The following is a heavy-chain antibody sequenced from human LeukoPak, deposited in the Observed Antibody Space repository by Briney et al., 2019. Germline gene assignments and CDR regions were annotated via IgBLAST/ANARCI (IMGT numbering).Heavy chain of an antibody. V-gene: IGHV3-74*01. J-gene: IGHJ4*02. CDR2: VNRDGSTT. CDR3: ARDKKSGESSEIDY. Sequence: GGSLRLSCAASGFTFSNYWVHWVRQAPGKGLVWVSRVNRDGSTTNYADSVKGRFTVSRDNAKNTLNLQMNSLRAEDTAVYYCARDKKSGESSEIDYWGQGTLVTVSS. D-gene: IGHD3-10*01. CDR1: GFTFSNYW.